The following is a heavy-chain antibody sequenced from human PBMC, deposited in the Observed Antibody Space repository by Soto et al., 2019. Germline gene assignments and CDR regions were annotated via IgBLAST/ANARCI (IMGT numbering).Heavy chain of an antibody. CDR1: GFTFRSFT. J-gene: IGHJ5*02. V-gene: IGHV3-21*01. CDR3: TRDASRDSSARGWFDP. D-gene: IGHD6-13*01. Sequence: AGGSLRLSCAASGFTFRSFTMSWVRQAPGEGLEWASTISINSAYIYYTDALRGRFTISRDNAKNSLHLQMNSLRAEDTAVYYCTRDASRDSSARGWFDPWGPGTLVTVSS. CDR2: ISINSAYI.